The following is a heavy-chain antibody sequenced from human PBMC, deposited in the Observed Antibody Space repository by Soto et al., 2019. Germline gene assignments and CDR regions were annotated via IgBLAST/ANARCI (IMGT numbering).Heavy chain of an antibody. CDR2: ISTNGVTK. V-gene: IGHV3-48*03. CDR1: GFTFSSFE. D-gene: IGHD1-7*01. J-gene: IGHJ4*02. CDR3: ARADELYSESRLF. Sequence: GGSLRLSCAASGFTFSSFEMNLVRQAPGKGLEWISYISTNGVTKFYADSVKDRFSISRHNSKNSVHRKLRSLRVEYTAIYYCARADELYSESRLFWGRGT.